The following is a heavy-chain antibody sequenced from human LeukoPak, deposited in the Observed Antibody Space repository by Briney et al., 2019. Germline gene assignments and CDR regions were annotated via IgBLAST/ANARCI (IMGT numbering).Heavy chain of an antibody. CDR3: ARDPGRDSSGWSEHFQH. D-gene: IGHD6-19*01. V-gene: IGHV3-7*03. CDR2: IKQDGSEK. J-gene: IGHJ1*01. CDR1: GFTFSSYW. Sequence: GGSLRLSCAASGFTFSSYWMSWVRQAPGKGLEWVANIKQDGSEKYYVDSVKGRFTISRDNAKNSLYLQMNSLRAEDTAVYYCARDPGRDSSGWSEHFQHWGQGTLVTVSS.